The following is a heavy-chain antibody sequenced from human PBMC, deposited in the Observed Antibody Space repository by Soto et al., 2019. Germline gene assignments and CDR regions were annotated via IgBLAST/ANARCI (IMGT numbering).Heavy chain of an antibody. D-gene: IGHD3-22*01. CDR3: ARDTYYYDSSGYYSIDY. J-gene: IGHJ4*02. V-gene: IGHV3-11*01. CDR2: ISSSGSTI. CDR1: GFTFSDYY. Sequence: GGSLRLSCAASGFTFSDYYMSWIRQAPGKGLEWVSYISSSGSTIYYADSVKGRFTISRDNAKNSLYLQMNSLRAEDTAVYYCARDTYYYDSSGYYSIDYWGQGTLVTVSS.